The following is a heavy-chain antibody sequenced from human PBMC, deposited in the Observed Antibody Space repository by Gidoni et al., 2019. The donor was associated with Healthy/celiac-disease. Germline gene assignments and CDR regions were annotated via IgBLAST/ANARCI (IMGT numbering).Heavy chain of an antibody. CDR2: MNPNSGNT. V-gene: IGHV1-8*01. CDR3: ARGGYCTNGVCYSDGMDV. CDR1: GYTFTRYD. D-gene: IGHD2-8*01. Sequence: QVQLVQSGAEVKKPGASVQVSCKASGYTFTRYDINWVRQATGQGLEWMGWMNPNSGNTGEEQKFQGRVTMTRNTSISKAYMERSSLRSEDTAGYYCARGGYCTNGVCYSDGMDVWGQGTTVTVSS. J-gene: IGHJ6*02.